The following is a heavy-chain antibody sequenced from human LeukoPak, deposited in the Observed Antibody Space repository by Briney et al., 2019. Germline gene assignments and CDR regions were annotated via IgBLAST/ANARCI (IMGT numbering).Heavy chain of an antibody. Sequence: PSETLSLTCAVSGYSISSGYYWGWSRQPPGKGLEWIGSIYHSGSTSYNPSLKSRVTISVDTSKNQFSLKLSSVTAADTAVYYCARHGYIAVAGTVDYWGQGTLITVSS. CDR1: GYSISSGYY. CDR2: IYHSGST. D-gene: IGHD6-19*01. V-gene: IGHV4-38-2*01. CDR3: ARHGYIAVAGTVDY. J-gene: IGHJ4*02.